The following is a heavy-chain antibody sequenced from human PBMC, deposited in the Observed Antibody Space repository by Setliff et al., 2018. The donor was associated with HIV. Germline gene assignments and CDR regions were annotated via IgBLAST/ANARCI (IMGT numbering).Heavy chain of an antibody. J-gene: IGHJ4*02. V-gene: IGHV3-30*04. CDR3: ARGSGAYFFHYFDH. D-gene: IGHD4-17*01. CDR1: GFTFSRYA. Sequence: PGGSLRLSCAASGFTFSRYAMHWVRQAPGKGLEWVAFISYDGNNKYYVDSVEGRITISRDNSKNTLYLQMNSLKVEDTAVYYCARGSGAYFFHYFDHWGQGTLVTVSS. CDR2: ISYDGNNK.